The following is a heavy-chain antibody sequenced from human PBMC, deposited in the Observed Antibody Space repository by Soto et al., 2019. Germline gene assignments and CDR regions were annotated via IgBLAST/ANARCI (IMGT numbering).Heavy chain of an antibody. V-gene: IGHV3-15*07. CDR3: TTDPRWWEPHAFDI. D-gene: IGHD2-15*01. J-gene: IGHJ3*02. CDR2: IKSKTDGGTT. Sequence: EVQLVESGGGLVKPGGSLRLSCAASGFTFSNAWMNWVRQAPGKGLEWVGRIKSKTDGGTTDYAAPVKGRFTISRDDSNNPLYLQMNSLKTEDTAVYYCTTDPRWWEPHAFDIWGQGTMVTVSS. CDR1: GFTFSNAW.